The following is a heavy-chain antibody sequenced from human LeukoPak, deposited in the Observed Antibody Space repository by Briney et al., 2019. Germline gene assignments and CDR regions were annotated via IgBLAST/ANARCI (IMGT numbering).Heavy chain of an antibody. CDR3: ARDGPITGTTTPRYYYYYGMDV. Sequence: ASVKVSCKASGYTFTSYYMHWVRQAPGQGLEWMGIINPSGGSTSYAQKFQGRVTMTRDTSTSTVYMELSGLRSEDTAVYYCARDGPITGTTTPRYYYYYGMDVWGQGTTVTVSS. D-gene: IGHD1-7*01. CDR1: GYTFTSYY. J-gene: IGHJ6*02. CDR2: INPSGGST. V-gene: IGHV1-46*01.